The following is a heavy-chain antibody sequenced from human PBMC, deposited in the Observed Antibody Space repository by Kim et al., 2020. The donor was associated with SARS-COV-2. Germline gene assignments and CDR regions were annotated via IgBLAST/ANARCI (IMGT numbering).Heavy chain of an antibody. Sequence: YLYYADSVKGRFTISGDSAKNSLYLQMNSLRAEDTAVYYCARGYKSTAGYWGQGTLVTVSS. D-gene: IGHD1-20*01. V-gene: IGHV3-21*01. J-gene: IGHJ4*02. CDR2: YL. CDR3: ARGYKSTAGY.